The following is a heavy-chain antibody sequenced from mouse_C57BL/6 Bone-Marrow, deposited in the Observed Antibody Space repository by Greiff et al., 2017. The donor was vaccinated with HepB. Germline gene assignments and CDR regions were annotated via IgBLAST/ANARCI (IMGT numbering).Heavy chain of an antibody. CDR1: GYTFTSYG. V-gene: IGHV1-81*01. Sequence: QVHVKQSGAELARPGASVKLSCKASGYTFTSYGISWVKQRTGQGLEWIGEIYPRSGNTYYNEKFKGKATLTADKSSSTAYMELRSLTSEDSAVYFCARQLRPSGCYFDYWGQGTTLTVSS. CDR3: ARQLRPSGCYFDY. CDR2: IYPRSGNT. D-gene: IGHD1-2*01. J-gene: IGHJ2*01.